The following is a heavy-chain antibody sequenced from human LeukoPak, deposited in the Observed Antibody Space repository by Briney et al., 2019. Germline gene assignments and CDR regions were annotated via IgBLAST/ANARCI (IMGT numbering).Heavy chain of an antibody. J-gene: IGHJ4*02. CDR3: ARTGITGTYYYFDY. CDR1: GGSISSSSYY. Sequence: SETLSLTCTVSGGSISSSSYYWGWIRQPPGKGLEWIGSIYYSGSTYYNPSLKSRVTISVDTSKNQFSLKLSSVTAADTAVYYCARTGITGTYYYFDYWGQGTLVTVSS. D-gene: IGHD1-20*01. V-gene: IGHV4-39*01. CDR2: IYYSGST.